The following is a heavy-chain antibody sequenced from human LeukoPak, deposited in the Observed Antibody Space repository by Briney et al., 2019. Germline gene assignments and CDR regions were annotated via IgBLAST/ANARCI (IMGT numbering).Heavy chain of an antibody. CDR2: IYHSGST. CDR1: GGSISSSNW. D-gene: IGHD3-10*01. J-gene: IGHJ4*02. V-gene: IGHV4-4*02. CDR3: ARDRGSITSEGQDY. Sequence: PSETLSLTCAVSGGSISSSNWWNWVRQPPGKGLEWIGKIYHSGSTSYNPSLKSRVTISVDKSKNQFSPKLSSVTAADTAEYYCARDRGSITSEGQDYWGQGTLVTVSS.